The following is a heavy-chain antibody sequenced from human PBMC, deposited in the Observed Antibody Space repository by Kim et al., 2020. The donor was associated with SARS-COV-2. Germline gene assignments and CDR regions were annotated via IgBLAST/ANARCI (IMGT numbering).Heavy chain of an antibody. CDR2: T. CDR3: ARVGWELELRY. J-gene: IGHJ4*02. V-gene: IGHV1-3*01. D-gene: IGHD1-7*01. Sequence: TKYSQKFQGRVTITRDTSASTAYMELSSLRSEDTAVYYCARVGWELELRYWGQGTLVTVSS.